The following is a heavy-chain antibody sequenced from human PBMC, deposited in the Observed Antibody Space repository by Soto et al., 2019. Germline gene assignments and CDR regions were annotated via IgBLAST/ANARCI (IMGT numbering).Heavy chain of an antibody. D-gene: IGHD5-12*01. Sequence: PGESLKISCKGSGYSFTSYWIGWVRQMPGKGLEWMGTIYPGDSDTRYSPSFQGQVTISADKSISTAYLQWSSLKASDTAMYYFASFQRYGGYVGAFDIWGQGTMDTGS. CDR3: ASFQRYGGYVGAFDI. J-gene: IGHJ3*02. CDR1: GYSFTSYW. CDR2: IYPGDSDT. V-gene: IGHV5-51*01.